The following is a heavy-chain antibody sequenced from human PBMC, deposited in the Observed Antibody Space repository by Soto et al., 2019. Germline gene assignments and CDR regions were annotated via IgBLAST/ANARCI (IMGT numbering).Heavy chain of an antibody. CDR3: VSINAGGWYYFDY. CDR1: GGSIDNGTYY. J-gene: IGHJ4*02. CDR2: VYYSGSS. V-gene: IGHV4-39*02. D-gene: IGHD6-19*01. Sequence: PSETLSLTCAVSGGSIDNGTYYWGWIRQPPGKGLEWIGSVYYSGSSYYSPSLKSRVTMSVDSSKNHFSLILDSVTAADTAVYYCVSINAGGWYYFDYWGQGILVTVSS.